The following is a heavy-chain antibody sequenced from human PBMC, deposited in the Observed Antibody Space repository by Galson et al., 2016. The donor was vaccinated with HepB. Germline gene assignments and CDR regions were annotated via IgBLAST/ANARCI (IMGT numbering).Heavy chain of an antibody. J-gene: IGHJ4*02. CDR2: GTYR. CDR3: VRDDQSYGLDY. V-gene: IGHV3-74*01. D-gene: IGHD2-21*01. Sequence: GTYRDYAGSVEGRFTISRDNAKNTLYLQMNSRRAEDTAVYYCVRDDQSYGLDYWGQGTLDTVSS.